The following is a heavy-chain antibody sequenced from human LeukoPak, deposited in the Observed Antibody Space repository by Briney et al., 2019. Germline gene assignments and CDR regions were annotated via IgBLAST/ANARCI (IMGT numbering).Heavy chain of an antibody. D-gene: IGHD6-6*01. Sequence: GGSLRLSCAASGFTFNTYSMNWVRQAPGKGLEWVSAITTTSRYIYYADSVKGRFTISRDNAKNSLYLQMNSLRAEDAAVYYCARDGVVYSSSSFDYWGQGTLVTVSS. CDR1: GFTFNTYS. J-gene: IGHJ4*02. V-gene: IGHV3-21*01. CDR3: ARDGVVYSSSSFDY. CDR2: ITTTSRYI.